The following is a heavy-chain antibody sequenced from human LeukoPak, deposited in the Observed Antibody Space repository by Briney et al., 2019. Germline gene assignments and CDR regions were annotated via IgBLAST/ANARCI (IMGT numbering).Heavy chain of an antibody. CDR3: ARLSSGSSSWYDIDY. CDR1: GGSISSYY. D-gene: IGHD6-13*01. Sequence: SETLSLTCTVSGGSISSYYWSWVRQPPGKGLEWIGYIYYSGSTNYNPSLKSRVTISVDTSKNQFSLKLSSVTAADTAVYYCARLSSGSSSWYDIDYWGQGTLVTVSS. CDR2: IYYSGST. J-gene: IGHJ4*02. V-gene: IGHV4-59*08.